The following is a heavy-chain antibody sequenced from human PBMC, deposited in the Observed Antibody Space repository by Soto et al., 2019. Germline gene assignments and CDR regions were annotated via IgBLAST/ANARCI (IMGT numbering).Heavy chain of an antibody. D-gene: IGHD2-15*01. CDR1: GGSISSSSYY. CDR3: ARVVGYCSGGSCYSSSHFDY. J-gene: IGHJ4*01. CDR2: IYYSGST. Sequence: PSETLSLTCTVSGGSISSSSYYWCWIRHPPGKGLEWIGNIYYSGSTYYNPSLKSRVTISVDTSKNQFSLKLSSVTAADTAVYYCARVVGYCSGGSCYSSSHFDYWGQGALVTVSS. V-gene: IGHV4-39*01.